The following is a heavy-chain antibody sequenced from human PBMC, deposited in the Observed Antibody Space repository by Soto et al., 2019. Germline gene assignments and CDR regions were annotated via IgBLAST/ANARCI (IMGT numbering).Heavy chain of an antibody. CDR1: GGTFSSYT. CDR2: IIPILGIA. J-gene: IGHJ6*02. V-gene: IGHV1-69*02. CDR3: ARGLRYFDWSEAGMDV. Sequence: ASVKVSCKASGGTFSSYTISWVRQAPGQGLEWMGRIIPILGIANYAQKFQGRVTITADKSTSTAYMELSSLRSEDTAVYYCARGLRYFDWSEAGMDVWGQGTTVTVSS. D-gene: IGHD3-9*01.